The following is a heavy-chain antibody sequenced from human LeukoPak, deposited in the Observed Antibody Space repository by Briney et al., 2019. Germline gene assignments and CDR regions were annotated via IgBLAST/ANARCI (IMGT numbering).Heavy chain of an antibody. Sequence: GASVKVSRKASGGTFSSYAISWVRQAPGQGLEWMGGIIPIFGTANYAQKFQGRVTITADESTSTAYMELSSLRSEDTAVYYCARDGTTYNWFDPWGQGTLVTVSS. J-gene: IGHJ5*02. D-gene: IGHD4-11*01. CDR2: IIPIFGTA. V-gene: IGHV1-69*13. CDR1: GGTFSSYA. CDR3: ARDGTTYNWFDP.